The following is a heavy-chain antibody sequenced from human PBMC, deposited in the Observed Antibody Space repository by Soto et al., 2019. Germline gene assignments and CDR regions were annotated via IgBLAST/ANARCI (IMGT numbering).Heavy chain of an antibody. CDR3: ASSNIAATGFYYYGMDV. CDR2: IYYSGST. CDR1: GGSISSSSYY. V-gene: IGHV4-39*07. D-gene: IGHD6-13*01. Sequence: SETLSLTCTVSGGSISSSSYYWGWIRQPPGKGLEWIGSIYYSGSTYYNPSLKSRVTISVDTSKNQFSLKLSSVTAADTAVYYCASSNIAATGFYYYGMDVWGRGTTVTVSS. J-gene: IGHJ6*02.